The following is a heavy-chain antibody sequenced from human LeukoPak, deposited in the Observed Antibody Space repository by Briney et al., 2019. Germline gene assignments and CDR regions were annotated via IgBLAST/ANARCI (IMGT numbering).Heavy chain of an antibody. CDR2: VFYSGST. D-gene: IGHD2-21*02. Sequence: SETLSLTCTVSGGSITNYYWNWIRQPPGKGLECIGYVFYSGSTNYNPSLKSRVTISVDTSKNQFSLKLTSVTAADTALYYCARDAVTYDAFDIWGQGTMVTVSS. CDR1: GGSITNYY. J-gene: IGHJ3*02. CDR3: ARDAVTYDAFDI. V-gene: IGHV4-59*01.